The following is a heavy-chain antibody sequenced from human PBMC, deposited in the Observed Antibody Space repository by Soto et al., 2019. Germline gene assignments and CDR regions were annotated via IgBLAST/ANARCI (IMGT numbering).Heavy chain of an antibody. J-gene: IGHJ4*02. V-gene: IGHV3-53*01. Sequence: HPGGSLRLSCTASGFTVTNNFLSWVRQAPGKGLEWVSAIFGGGNTYYSDSVKGRFTISRDNSRNTLYLQMTSLRAEDTAVYYCARHSIQAGLFDSWGQGTLVTVSS. CDR2: IFGGGNT. CDR1: GFTVTNNF. CDR3: ARHSIQAGLFDS. D-gene: IGHD2-2*02.